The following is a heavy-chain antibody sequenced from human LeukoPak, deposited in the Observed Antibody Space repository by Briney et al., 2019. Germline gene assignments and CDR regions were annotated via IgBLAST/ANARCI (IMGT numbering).Heavy chain of an antibody. CDR1: GGSISSGDYY. V-gene: IGHV4-30-4*08. CDR2: IYYSGST. Sequence: PSETLSLTCTVSGGSISSGDYYWSWIRQPPGKGLEWIGYIYYSGSTYYNPSLKSRVTISVDTSKNQFSLKLSSVTAADTAVYYCNLFWSGYYEGHDAFDIWGQGTMVTVSS. CDR3: NLFWSGYYEGHDAFDI. D-gene: IGHD3-3*01. J-gene: IGHJ3*02.